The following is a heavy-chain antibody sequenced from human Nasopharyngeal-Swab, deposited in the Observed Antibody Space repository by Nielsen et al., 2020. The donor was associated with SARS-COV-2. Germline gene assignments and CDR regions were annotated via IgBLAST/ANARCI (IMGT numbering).Heavy chain of an antibody. CDR3: TKATRLYYYESSGYRTWYCDN. Sequence: GESLKISCAASGFTFHDYAMHWVRPAPRKGLEWISGINWNGGRIGYADSVKGRFTISRDNAKKSLYLQMNSLRPEDTALYYCTKATRLYYYESSGYRTWYCDNWGQGTLVTVSS. J-gene: IGHJ4*02. D-gene: IGHD3-22*01. CDR2: INWNGGRI. CDR1: GFTFHDYA. V-gene: IGHV3-9*01.